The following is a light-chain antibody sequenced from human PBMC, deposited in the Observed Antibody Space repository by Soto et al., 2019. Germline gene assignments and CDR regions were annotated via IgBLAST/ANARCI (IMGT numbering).Light chain of an antibody. V-gene: IGLV2-23*02. CDR1: SSDVGSFNL. CDR3: CSYAGSRWV. CDR2: EVD. Sequence: QAVVTQPASVSGSPGQSITFSCTGTSSDVGSFNLVSWYQQHPDKAPKLIIYEVDKWPSGVSNRFSGSKSGNTASLTISGLQAEDGAHYYCCSYAGSRWVFGGGTKLTVL. J-gene: IGLJ3*02.